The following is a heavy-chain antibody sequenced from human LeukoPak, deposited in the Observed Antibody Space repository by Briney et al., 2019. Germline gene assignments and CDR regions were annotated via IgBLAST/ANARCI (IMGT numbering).Heavy chain of an antibody. J-gene: IGHJ3*02. CDR3: AWTGRDGYNYGGLAFDI. D-gene: IGHD5-24*01. CDR1: GGSISSSNYY. CDR2: IYYSGST. V-gene: IGHV4-39*07. Sequence: SETLSLTCTVSGGSISSSNYYWGWIRQPPGTGLEWIGSIYYSGSTYYNPSLKSRVTISVDTSKNQFSLKLSSVTAADTAVYYCAWTGRDGYNYGGLAFDIWGQGTMVTVSS.